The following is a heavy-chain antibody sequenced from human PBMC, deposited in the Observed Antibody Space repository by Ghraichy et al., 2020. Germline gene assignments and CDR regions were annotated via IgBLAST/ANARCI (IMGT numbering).Heavy chain of an antibody. CDR2: IWSSGTP. CDR1: GGPIGDNNW. V-gene: IGHV4-4*02. CDR3: ARDTSGWKESYS. J-gene: IGHJ4*02. Sequence: GSLSLTCAVSGGPIGDNNWWTWVRQPPGKGLEWIGEIWSSGTPNYNPSLKNRVTMSVDKSKNHFSLKLYSVTATDTAVYYCARDTSGWKESYSWGQGTLVTVSS. D-gene: IGHD6-19*01.